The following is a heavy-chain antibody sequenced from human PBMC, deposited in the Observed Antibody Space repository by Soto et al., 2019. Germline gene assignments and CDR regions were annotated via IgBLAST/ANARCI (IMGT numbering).Heavy chain of an antibody. Sequence: QVQLQESGPGLVKPSETLSLTCTVSGGSISSYYWSWIRQPPGKGLEWIGYIYYSGSTNYNPSLKSRVTISVDTSKNQFSLKLSSVTAADTAVYYCARALYYCSGGSCYEWFDYWGQGTLVTVS. CDR1: GGSISSYY. D-gene: IGHD2-15*01. V-gene: IGHV4-59*01. CDR2: IYYSGST. J-gene: IGHJ4*02. CDR3: ARALYYCSGGSCYEWFDY.